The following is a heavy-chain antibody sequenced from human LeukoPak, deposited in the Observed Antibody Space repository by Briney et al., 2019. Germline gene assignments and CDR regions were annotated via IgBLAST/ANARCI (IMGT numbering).Heavy chain of an antibody. CDR1: GYTFTGNY. CDR2: INPNSGGT. CDR3: ARMYSSSWRLFDY. V-gene: IGHV1-2*02. J-gene: IGHJ4*02. Sequence: ASVKVSFNSSGYTFTGNYMHWVRHAPGQGLEWMGWINPNSGGTTFAQKFQGRVTMTRDTSISTAYMERSRLRSEDTAVYYCARMYSSSWRLFDYWGQGTLVTVSS. D-gene: IGHD6-13*01.